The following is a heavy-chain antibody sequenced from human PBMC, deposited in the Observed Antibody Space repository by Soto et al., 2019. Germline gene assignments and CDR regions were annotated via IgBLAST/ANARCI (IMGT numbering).Heavy chain of an antibody. J-gene: IGHJ4*02. D-gene: IGHD3-10*01. Sequence: SETLSLTCTVSGVSISSGGYYCSWIRPHPGKGLEWIGYIYYSGSTYYNPSLKSRVTISVDTSKNQFSLKLSSVTAADTAVYYCARDSGSGSYYTIFDYWGQGTLVTVSS. V-gene: IGHV4-31*03. CDR3: ARDSGSGSYYTIFDY. CDR1: GVSISSGGYY. CDR2: IYYSGST.